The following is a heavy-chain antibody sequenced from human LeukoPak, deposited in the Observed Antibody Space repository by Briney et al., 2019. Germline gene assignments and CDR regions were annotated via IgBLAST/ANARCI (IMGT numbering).Heavy chain of an antibody. D-gene: IGHD4-23*01. CDR2: IIPIFGTA. Sequence: SVNVSCTASGGTFSSYAISWVRQAPGQGLEWMGGIIPIFGTANYAQKFQGRVTITADESTSTAYMELSSLRSEDTAVYYCAREAYGGRIDYWGQGTLVTVSS. CDR3: AREAYGGRIDY. V-gene: IGHV1-69*13. CDR1: GGTFSSYA. J-gene: IGHJ4*02.